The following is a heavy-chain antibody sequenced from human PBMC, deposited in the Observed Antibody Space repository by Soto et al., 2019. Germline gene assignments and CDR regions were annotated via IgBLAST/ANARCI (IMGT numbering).Heavy chain of an antibody. D-gene: IGHD5-12*01. CDR2: ISYDGSNK. Sequence: QVQLVESGGGVVQPGRSLRLSCAASGFTFSSYAMHWVRQAPGKGLEWVAVISYDGSNKYYADSVKGRFTISRDNSKNTLYLQMNSLRAEDTSVYYFASDYYRFNSGYGFSMDVWGQGTTVTVS. V-gene: IGHV3-30-3*01. CDR3: ASDYYRFNSGYGFSMDV. J-gene: IGHJ6*02. CDR1: GFTFSSYA.